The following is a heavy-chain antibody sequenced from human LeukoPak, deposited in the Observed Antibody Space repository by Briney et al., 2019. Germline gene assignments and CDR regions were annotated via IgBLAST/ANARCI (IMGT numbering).Heavy chain of an antibody. J-gene: IGHJ4*02. Sequence: SETLSLTCTVSGGSINFYYWSWIRQPAGKGLEWIGRIYSTGSTNYSPSLKSRVTMSVDKSKNQFSLNLSSVTATDTAVYYCARGIADPYSFDSWGQGTLVTVSS. V-gene: IGHV4-4*07. CDR1: GGSINFYY. D-gene: IGHD6-13*01. CDR2: IYSTGST. CDR3: ARGIADPYSFDS.